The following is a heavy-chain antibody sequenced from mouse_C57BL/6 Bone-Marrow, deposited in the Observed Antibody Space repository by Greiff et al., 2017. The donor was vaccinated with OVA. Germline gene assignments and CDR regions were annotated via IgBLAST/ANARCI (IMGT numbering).Heavy chain of an antibody. V-gene: IGHV1-64*01. CDR2: IHPNSGST. D-gene: IGHD1-1*01. Sequence: VQLQQPGAELVKPGASVKLSCKASGYTFTSYWMHWVKQRPGQGLEWIGMIHPNSGSTNYNEKFKSKATLTVDKSSSTAYMQLSSLTSEDTAVYYCTTVELLPDYWGQGTTLTVSS. J-gene: IGHJ2*01. CDR3: TTVELLPDY. CDR1: GYTFTSYW.